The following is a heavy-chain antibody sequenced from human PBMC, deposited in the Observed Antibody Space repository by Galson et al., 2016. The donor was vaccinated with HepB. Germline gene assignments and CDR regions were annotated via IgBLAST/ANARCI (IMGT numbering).Heavy chain of an antibody. Sequence: SVKVSCKASGYRFTSYDINWVRQATGQGLEWMGWMNPNSGNTGYAQKFQGRVTMTRDTSISTAYLELSSLRAEDTAVYYCARMDFYGSGREGNWFDPWGQGTLVTVSS. CDR2: MNPNSGNT. CDR3: ARMDFYGSGREGNWFDP. V-gene: IGHV1-8*01. J-gene: IGHJ5*02. D-gene: IGHD3-10*01. CDR1: GYRFTSYD.